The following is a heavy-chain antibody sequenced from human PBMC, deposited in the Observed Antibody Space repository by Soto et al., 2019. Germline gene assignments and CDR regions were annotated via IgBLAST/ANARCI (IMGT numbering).Heavy chain of an antibody. V-gene: IGHV3-23*01. Sequence: GGSLRLSCAASGFTFSSYAMSCVRQAPGKGLEWVSAISGSGGSTYYADSVKGRFTISRDNSKNTLYLQMNSLRAEDTAVYYCAKGKAAENKFDYWGQGTLVTVSS. J-gene: IGHJ4*02. CDR2: ISGSGGST. D-gene: IGHD6-13*01. CDR3: AKGKAAENKFDY. CDR1: GFTFSSYA.